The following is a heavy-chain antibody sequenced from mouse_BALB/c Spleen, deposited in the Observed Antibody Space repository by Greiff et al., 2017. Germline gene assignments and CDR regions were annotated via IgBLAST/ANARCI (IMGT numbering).Heavy chain of an antibody. V-gene: IGHV5-12-1*01. CDR2: ISSGGGST. CDR3: ARHGDYGGGYAMDY. D-gene: IGHD2-4*01. Sequence: EVQRVESGGGLVKPGGSLKLSCAASGFAFSSYDMSWVRQTPEKRLEWVAYISSGGGSTYYPDTVKGRFTISRDNAKNTLYLQMSSLKSEDTAMYYCARHGDYGGGYAMDYWGQGTSVTVSS. J-gene: IGHJ4*01. CDR1: GFAFSSYD.